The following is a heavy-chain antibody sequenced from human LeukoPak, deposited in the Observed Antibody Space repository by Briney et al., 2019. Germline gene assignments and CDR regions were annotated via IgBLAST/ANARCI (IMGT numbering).Heavy chain of an antibody. J-gene: IGHJ6*03. D-gene: IGHD6-13*01. V-gene: IGHV3-7*01. CDR3: ARDRSSSWSGYYYYYMDV. CDR2: IKQDGSEK. CDR1: GFTFSRDW. Sequence: GGSLRLSCAASGFTFSRDWLSWVRQAPGKGLEWGANIKQDGSEKYYVDSVKGRFTISRDNAKNSLYLQMNSLRAEDTAVYYCARDRSSSWSGYYYYYMDVWGKGTTVTVSS.